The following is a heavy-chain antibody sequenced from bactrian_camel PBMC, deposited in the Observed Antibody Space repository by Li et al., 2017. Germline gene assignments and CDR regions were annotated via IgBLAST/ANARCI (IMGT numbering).Heavy chain of an antibody. Sequence: VQLVESGGGLVQFGGSLRLSCAASGFPFSSTWMYWVRQAPGKGLEWVSTITSGGGNTYYADSVKERFTISRDNAKNTLWLQLNSLKAEDTAMYYCARSFSMLDNYWGQGTQVT. CDR1: GFPFSSTW. CDR2: ITSGGGNT. V-gene: IGHV3S1*01. CDR3: ARSFSMLDNY. D-gene: IGHD6*01. J-gene: IGHJ4*01.